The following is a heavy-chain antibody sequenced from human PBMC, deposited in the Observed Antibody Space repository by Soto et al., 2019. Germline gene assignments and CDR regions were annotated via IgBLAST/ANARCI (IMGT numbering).Heavy chain of an antibody. J-gene: IGHJ4*02. V-gene: IGHV4-59*01. CDR1: RGSSSNYY. Sequence: SETLSLTCTVSRGSSSNYYWTWIRQPPGKGLEWIGYIHSSGTTNYNPSLKSRLTISVDTSKNQFSLKLNSVTAADTAVYYCARDLYGDYVGYFDFWGQGALVTAPQ. CDR2: IHSSGTT. D-gene: IGHD4-17*01. CDR3: ARDLYGDYVGYFDF.